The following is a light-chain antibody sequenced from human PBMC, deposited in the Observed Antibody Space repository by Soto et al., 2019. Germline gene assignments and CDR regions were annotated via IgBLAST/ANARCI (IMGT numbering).Light chain of an antibody. V-gene: IGKV1-39*01. CDR2: SSS. CDR1: ERISNY. J-gene: IGKJ1*01. Sequence: DIQLTQSPSSLSASVGDRVTITCRASERISNYLNWYQQKPGTAPKLLIWSSSTLPSGVPSRFSGSGSGTDFTLSISGLQPEDFAVYYFQQSYNTPRTFGQGTKVEVK. CDR3: QQSYNTPRT.